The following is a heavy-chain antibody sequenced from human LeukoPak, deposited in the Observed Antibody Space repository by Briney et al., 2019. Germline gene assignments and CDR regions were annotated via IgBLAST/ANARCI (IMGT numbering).Heavy chain of an antibody. CDR2: IIPIFGTA. CDR3: ARGRDSSSWSLGH. J-gene: IGHJ4*02. D-gene: IGHD6-13*01. CDR1: GGTFSSYA. V-gene: IGHV1-69*13. Sequence: SVKLSCKASGGTFSSYAISWVRPAPGQGLEWMGGIIPIFGTANYAQKFQGRVTITADESTSTAYMELSSLRSEDTAVYYCARGRDSSSWSLGHWGQGTLVTVSS.